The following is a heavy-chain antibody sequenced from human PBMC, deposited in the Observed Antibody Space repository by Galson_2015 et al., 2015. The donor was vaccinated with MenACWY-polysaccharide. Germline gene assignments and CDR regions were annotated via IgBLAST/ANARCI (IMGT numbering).Heavy chain of an antibody. Sequence: SLRLSCAGSGLTFSSYGMGWVRQAPGKGLEWVSGLSPNTGNTYYADSVRGRFTISRDNSKNTLYLQMDSLRAEDTALYYCAKGAARYGSGNYYDYWGQGTPLTVSS. CDR1: GLTFSSYG. D-gene: IGHD3-10*01. CDR2: LSPNTGNT. J-gene: IGHJ4*02. V-gene: IGHV3-23*01. CDR3: AKGAARYGSGNYYDY.